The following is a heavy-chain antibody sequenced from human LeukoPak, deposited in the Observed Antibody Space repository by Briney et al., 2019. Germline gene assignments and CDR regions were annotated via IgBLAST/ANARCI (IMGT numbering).Heavy chain of an antibody. CDR1: GGSFSGYY. CDR3: ARVGSRRRNGYFDY. Sequence: SETLSLTCAVYGGSFSGYYWSWIRQPPGKGLEWIGEINHSGSTNYNPSLKGRVTISVDTSKNQFSLKLSSVTAADTAVYYCARVGSRRRNGYFDYWGQGTLVTVSS. J-gene: IGHJ4*02. CDR2: INHSGST. D-gene: IGHD2-15*01. V-gene: IGHV4-34*01.